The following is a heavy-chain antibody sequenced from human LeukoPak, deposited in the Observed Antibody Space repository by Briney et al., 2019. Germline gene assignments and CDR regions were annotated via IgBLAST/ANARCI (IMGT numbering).Heavy chain of an antibody. D-gene: IGHD3-3*01. CDR1: GFTFNSYG. CDR2: IRYDGSNK. J-gene: IGHJ4*02. V-gene: IGHV3-30*02. Sequence: GGSLRLSCAASGFTFNSYGMHWVRQAPGKGLEWVAFIRYDGSNKYYADSVKGRFTISRDNSKNTLYLQMNSLGAEDTAVYYCAKDGDFWSGYYFRRIYFDYWGQGTLVTVSS. CDR3: AKDGDFWSGYYFRRIYFDY.